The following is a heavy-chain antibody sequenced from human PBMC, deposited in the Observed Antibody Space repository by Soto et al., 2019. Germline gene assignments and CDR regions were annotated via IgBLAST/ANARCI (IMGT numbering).Heavy chain of an antibody. D-gene: IGHD2-15*01. CDR3: ARERGDHIGVVVAATNWFDP. Sequence: QVQLVQSGAEVKKPGSSVKVSCKASGGTFSSYAISWVRQAPGQGLEWMGGIIPIFGTANYAQKFQGRVTITADKATSTAYMEVSSLRAEDMAVYYCARERGDHIGVVVAATNWFDPWGQGTLVNVSS. J-gene: IGHJ5*02. V-gene: IGHV1-69*06. CDR2: IIPIFGTA. CDR1: GGTFSSYA.